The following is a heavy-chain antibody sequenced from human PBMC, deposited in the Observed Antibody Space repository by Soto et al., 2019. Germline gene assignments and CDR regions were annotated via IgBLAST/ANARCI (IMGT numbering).Heavy chain of an antibody. V-gene: IGHV1-18*01. CDR1: GYTFFNYG. J-gene: IGHJ4*02. D-gene: IGHD3-22*01. CDR3: ARGPTDYYDNSANYFLDY. Sequence: ASVKGSCKASGYTFFNYGVRWGRQAPGQRVYWLGWISTHNGNTRYAERLQGRVTMTTDTTTNTAYMELRNLRSDDTAVYYCARGPTDYYDNSANYFLDYWGQGTLVTVSS. CDR2: ISTHNGNT.